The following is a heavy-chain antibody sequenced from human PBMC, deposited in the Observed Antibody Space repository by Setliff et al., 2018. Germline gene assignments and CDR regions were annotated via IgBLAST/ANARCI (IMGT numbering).Heavy chain of an antibody. J-gene: IGHJ4*01. CDR3: VRPGGTTVVARHFDY. CDR1: GDSILDNY. D-gene: IGHD2-15*01. V-gene: IGHV4-39*01. CDR2: ISYSGTP. Sequence: SETLSLTCSVSGDSILDNYWGWIRQAPGSGLEWIGSISYSGTPYYNASVESRVTISIDTSRNQFSLELRSVTVADTATYYCVRPGGTTVVARHFDYWGSGILVTVSS.